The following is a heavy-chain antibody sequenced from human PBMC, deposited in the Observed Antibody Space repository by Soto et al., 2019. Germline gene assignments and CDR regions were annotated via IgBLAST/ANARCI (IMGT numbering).Heavy chain of an antibody. D-gene: IGHD4-17*01. J-gene: IGHJ4*02. V-gene: IGHV2-26*01. CDR3: ARIPGRRDYATFDY. CDR2: IFSNDEK. Sequence: QVTLKESGPVLVKPTETLTLTCTVSGFSLSNARMGVSWIRQPPGKALEWLAHIFSNDEKSYSTSLKSRLTISKDTSKSQVVITMTNMDPVDTATYYCARIPGRRDYATFDYWGQGTLVTVSS. CDR1: GFSLSNARMG.